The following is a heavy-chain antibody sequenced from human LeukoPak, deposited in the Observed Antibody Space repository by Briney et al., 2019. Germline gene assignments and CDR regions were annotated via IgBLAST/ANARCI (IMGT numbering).Heavy chain of an antibody. CDR1: GGSISSYY. Sequence: SETLSLTCTVSGGSISSYYWSWVRQPPGKGLEWIGYVSYSGSTDYNPSLKSRVIISIDTSKNQFSLRLSSVTAADTAVYYCARVGIAVAGFDYWGQGTLVTVSS. J-gene: IGHJ4*02. CDR3: ARVGIAVAGFDY. D-gene: IGHD6-19*01. V-gene: IGHV4-59*01. CDR2: VSYSGST.